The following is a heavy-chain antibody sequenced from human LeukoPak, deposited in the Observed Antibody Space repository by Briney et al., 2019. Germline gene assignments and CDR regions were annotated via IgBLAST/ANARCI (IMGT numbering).Heavy chain of an antibody. Sequence: SETLSLTCTVSGGSISSISYYWGWIRQPPGKRLEWIGSIYYSGSTYYNPSLRSRVTISVDSSKNQFSLNLSCATAAATAVYACARDARGWSGLDYLGQGTLVTLSS. V-gene: IGHV4-39*07. CDR1: GGSISSISYY. CDR3: ARDARGWSGLDY. CDR2: IYYSGST. J-gene: IGHJ4*02. D-gene: IGHD3-3*01.